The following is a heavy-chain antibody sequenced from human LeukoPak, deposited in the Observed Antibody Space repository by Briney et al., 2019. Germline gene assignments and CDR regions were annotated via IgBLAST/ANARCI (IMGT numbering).Heavy chain of an antibody. D-gene: IGHD3-10*01. Sequence: SQTLSLTCAISGDSVSSNSAGWHWIRQSPSRGLEWLGRTYYRSKWFNDYGASAKSRITINPDTSKNHFSLQLNSVTPEDTAVYYCASEPMVRGVRWGAFDIWGQGTMVTVSS. CDR2: TYYRSKWFN. V-gene: IGHV6-1*01. J-gene: IGHJ3*02. CDR1: GDSVSSNSAG. CDR3: ASEPMVRGVRWGAFDI.